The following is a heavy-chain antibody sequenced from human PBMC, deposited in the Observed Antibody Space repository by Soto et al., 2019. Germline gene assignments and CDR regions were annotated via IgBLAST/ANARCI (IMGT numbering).Heavy chain of an antibody. D-gene: IGHD3-16*01. CDR2: IYSGGST. CDR1: GFTVSSNY. J-gene: IGHJ4*02. Sequence: GGSLRLSCAASGFTVSSNYMSWVRQAPGKGLEWVSVIYSGGSTYYADSVKGRFTISRDNSKNTLYLQMNSLRAEDTAVYYCARVFWAFGYYYFDYWGQGTLVTVSS. V-gene: IGHV3-53*01. CDR3: ARVFWAFGYYYFDY.